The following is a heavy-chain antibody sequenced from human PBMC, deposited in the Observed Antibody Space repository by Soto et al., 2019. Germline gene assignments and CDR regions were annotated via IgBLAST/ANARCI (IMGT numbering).Heavy chain of an antibody. CDR3: SREGLLMDLGCGNYFDY. V-gene: IGHV3-66*01. CDR2: IYSGGST. D-gene: IGHD7-27*01. J-gene: IGHJ4*02. CDR1: GFTVSSNY. Sequence: GGSLRLSCAASGFTVSSNYMSWVRQAPGKGLEWVSVIYSGGSTYYADSVKGRFTISRDNSKNTLDLQMNSLRAEDTAVYYCSREGLLMDLGCGNYFDYWGQGTLVTVSS.